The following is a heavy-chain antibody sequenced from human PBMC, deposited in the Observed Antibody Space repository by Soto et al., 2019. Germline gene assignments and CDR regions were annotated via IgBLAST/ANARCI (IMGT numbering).Heavy chain of an antibody. CDR1: GGSISSYY. D-gene: IGHD2-2*01. V-gene: IGHV4-59*01. Sequence: SETLSLTCTVSGGSISSYYWSWIRQPPGKGLEWIGYIYYSGSTNYNPSLKSRVTISVDTSKNQFSLKLSSVTAADTAVYYCARSVGYCSSTSCYAGFDYWGQGTLVTVSS. CDR2: IYYSGST. CDR3: ARSVGYCSSTSCYAGFDY. J-gene: IGHJ4*02.